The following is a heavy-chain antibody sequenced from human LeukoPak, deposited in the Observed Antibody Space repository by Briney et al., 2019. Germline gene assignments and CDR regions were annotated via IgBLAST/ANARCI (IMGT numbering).Heavy chain of an antibody. J-gene: IGHJ6*02. CDR1: GFNFNAYS. CDR2: IYSGGST. V-gene: IGHV3-53*01. Sequence: GGSLRLSCAASGFNFNAYSMNWVRQAPEKGLEWVSVIYSGGSTYYADSVKGRFTISRDNSKNTLYLQMNSLRAEDTAVYYCARADEYYYYGMDVWGQGTTVTVSS. CDR3: ARADEYYYYGMDV.